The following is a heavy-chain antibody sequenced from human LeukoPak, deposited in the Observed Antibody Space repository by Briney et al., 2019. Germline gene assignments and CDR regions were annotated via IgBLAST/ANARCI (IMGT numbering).Heavy chain of an antibody. J-gene: IGHJ4*02. CDR2: IYYTGTA. D-gene: IGHD4-17*01. CDR3: ARVLDYGDYVWYFDY. Sequence: SETLSLTCTVSGGPISNYYWSWIRQPPGKGLEWIGYIYYTGTAKSNPSLKSRVTTSIETSKNQFSLKLSSVTAADTAVYYCARVLDYGDYVWYFDYWGQGTLVTVSS. CDR1: GGPISNYY. V-gene: IGHV4-59*01.